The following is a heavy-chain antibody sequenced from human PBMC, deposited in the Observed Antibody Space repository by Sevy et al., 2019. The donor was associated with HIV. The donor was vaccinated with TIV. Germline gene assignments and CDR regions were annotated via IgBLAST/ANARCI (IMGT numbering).Heavy chain of an antibody. CDR2: ISSSGSNI. CDR1: GFAFSDYY. CDR3: CGGPWGTSTCAFGF. D-gene: IGHD3-16*01. Sequence: GGSLRLSCAASGFAFSDYYMSWIRQAPGKGLEWLSYISSSGSNIYYADSVKGRFTISRDNAKNSLYLQMNSLRAEDTAVYYRCGGPWGTSTCAFGFWGQGTMVTVSS. J-gene: IGHJ3*01. V-gene: IGHV3-11*01.